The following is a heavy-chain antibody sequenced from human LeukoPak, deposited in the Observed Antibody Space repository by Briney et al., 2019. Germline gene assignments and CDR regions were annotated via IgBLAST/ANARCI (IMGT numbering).Heavy chain of an antibody. J-gene: IGHJ4*02. D-gene: IGHD2-2*01. V-gene: IGHV3-73*01. CDR1: GFTFSGSA. CDR2: IRSKANSYAT. CDR3: TRQGPYCSSTSCYDFDY. Sequence: GGSLRLSCAASGFTFSGSAMHWVRQASGKGLEWVGRIRSKANSYATAYAASVKGRFTISRDDSKNTAYLQMNSPKTEDTAVYYCTRQGPYCSSTSCYDFDYWGQGTLVTVSS.